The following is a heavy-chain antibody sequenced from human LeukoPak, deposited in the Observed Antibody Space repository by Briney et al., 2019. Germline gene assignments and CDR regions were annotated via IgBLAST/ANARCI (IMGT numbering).Heavy chain of an antibody. Sequence: SETLSLTSTVSGGSISSSSYYWGWIRQPPGKGLEWIGSIYYSGSTYYNPSLKSRVTISVDTSKNQFSLKLSSVTAADTAVYYCARRHYGSIRLDAFDIWGQGTMVTVSS. CDR3: ARRHYGSIRLDAFDI. D-gene: IGHD3-10*01. V-gene: IGHV4-39*01. CDR2: IYYSGST. J-gene: IGHJ3*02. CDR1: GGSISSSSYY.